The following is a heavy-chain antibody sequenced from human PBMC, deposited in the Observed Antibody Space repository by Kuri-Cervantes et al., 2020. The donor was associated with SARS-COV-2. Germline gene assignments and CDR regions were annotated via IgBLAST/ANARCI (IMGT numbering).Heavy chain of an antibody. CDR1: GFIFSNYW. V-gene: IGHV3-7*01. CDR2: IKQDGSEE. Sequence: GESLKISCAASGFIFSNYWMTWVRQAPGKGLEWVANIKQDGSEEYYVDSLKGRFTISRDNSKNTLYLQMNSLRAEDTAVYYCANGARDMIVVADDAFDIWGQGTMVTVSS. J-gene: IGHJ3*02. D-gene: IGHD3-22*01. CDR3: ANGARDMIVVADDAFDI.